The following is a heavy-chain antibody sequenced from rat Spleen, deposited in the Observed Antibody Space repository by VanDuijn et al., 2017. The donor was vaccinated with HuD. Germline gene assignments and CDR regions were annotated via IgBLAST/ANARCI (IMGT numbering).Heavy chain of an antibody. CDR3: ARKGILRPGGDYFDY. Sequence: EVQLVESGGGLVQPGRSMKLSCAASGFTFSNYDMAWVRQAPKKGLEWVAFIRYDGGITYYRDSVKGRFTISRDNAKNTQYLQMDSLRSEDTATYYCARKGILRPGGDYFDYWGQGVMVTVSS. V-gene: IGHV5S13*01. CDR2: IRYDGGIT. CDR1: GFTFSNYD. D-gene: IGHD1-6*01. J-gene: IGHJ2*01.